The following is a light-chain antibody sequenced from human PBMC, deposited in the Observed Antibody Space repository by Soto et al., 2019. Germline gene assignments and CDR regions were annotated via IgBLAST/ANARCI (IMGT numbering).Light chain of an antibody. CDR3: QQYNNWPLT. Sequence: EIVMTQSPVTLSVSPVERATLSCRASQSVSTNLAWYQQKPGQAPRLLIYGASTRATDIPARFSGSGSGTEFTLTISSLQSEDFAVYYCQQYNNWPLTFGGGTKVDIK. CDR1: QSVSTN. J-gene: IGKJ4*01. CDR2: GAS. V-gene: IGKV3-15*01.